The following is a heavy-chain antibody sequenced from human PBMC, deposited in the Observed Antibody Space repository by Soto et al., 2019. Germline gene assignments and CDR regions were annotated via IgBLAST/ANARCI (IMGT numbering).Heavy chain of an antibody. D-gene: IGHD3-9*01. Sequence: GGSLRLSCAASGFTFSDYYMSWIRQAPGKGLEWLSYIGTSSSYTNYADSVKGRFTISRDNAKNSLYLQMNSLRAEDTAVYYCARDADILTGSDAFDIWGQGTMVTV. CDR3: ARDADILTGSDAFDI. V-gene: IGHV3-11*05. CDR2: IGTSSSYT. J-gene: IGHJ3*02. CDR1: GFTFSDYY.